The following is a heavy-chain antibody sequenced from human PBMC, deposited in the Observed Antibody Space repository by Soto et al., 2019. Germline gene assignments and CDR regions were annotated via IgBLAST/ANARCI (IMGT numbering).Heavy chain of an antibody. CDR3: TKYRRTAAEGYSFDY. Sequence: SLTCTVSGGSISGSYWSWIRQTPGKVLEWVGYIHYSGSTNYNPSLKSRVTMSVDSAKNQFSLQLSSVTAADTAVYFCTKYRRTAAEGYSFDYWGQGALVPVSS. CDR2: IHYSGST. J-gene: IGHJ4*02. CDR1: GGSISGSY. V-gene: IGHV4-59*01. D-gene: IGHD2-15*01.